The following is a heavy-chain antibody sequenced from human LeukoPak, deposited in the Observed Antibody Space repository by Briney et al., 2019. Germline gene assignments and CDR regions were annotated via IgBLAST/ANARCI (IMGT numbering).Heavy chain of an antibody. CDR2: IYYSGST. D-gene: IGHD4/OR15-4a*01. J-gene: IGHJ3*02. V-gene: IGHV4-39*01. CDR3: ARQMPGLTILAFDI. Sequence: SETLSLTCTVSGGSISSSSYYWGWIRQPPGKGLEWIGSIYYSGSTYYNPSLKSRVTISVDTSKNQFSLKLSSVTAADTAVYYCARQMPGLTILAFDIWGQGTMVTVSS. CDR1: GGSISSSSYY.